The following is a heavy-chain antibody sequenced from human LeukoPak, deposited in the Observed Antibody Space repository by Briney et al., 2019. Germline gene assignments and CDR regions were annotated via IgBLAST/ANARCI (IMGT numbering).Heavy chain of an antibody. CDR2: IIPIFGTA. J-gene: IGHJ4*02. V-gene: IGHV1-69*13. CDR1: GGTFSSYA. CDR3: ARRAYCGGDCYFYFDY. D-gene: IGHD2-21*02. Sequence: EASVTVSCTASGGTFSSYAISWVRQAPGQGLEWMGGIIPIFGTANYAQKFQGRVTITADESTSTAYMELSSLRSEDTAVYYCARRAYCGGDCYFYFDYWGQGTLVTVSS.